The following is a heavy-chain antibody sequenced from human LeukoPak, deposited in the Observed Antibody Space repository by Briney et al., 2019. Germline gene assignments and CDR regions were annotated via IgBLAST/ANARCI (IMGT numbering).Heavy chain of an antibody. Sequence: GGSLRLSCAASGFTFSSYSMNWVRQAPGKGLEWVSSISSSSSYIYYADSVKGRFTISGDNAKNSLYLQMNSLRAEDTAVYYCASLRMATITLDYWGQGTLVTVSS. V-gene: IGHV3-21*01. CDR1: GFTFSSYS. D-gene: IGHD5-24*01. CDR2: ISSSSSYI. CDR3: ASLRMATITLDY. J-gene: IGHJ4*02.